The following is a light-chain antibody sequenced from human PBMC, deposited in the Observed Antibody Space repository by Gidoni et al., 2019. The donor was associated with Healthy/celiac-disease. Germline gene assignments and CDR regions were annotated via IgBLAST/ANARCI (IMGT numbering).Light chain of an antibody. CDR3: QQYNNWPLYT. CDR2: GAS. J-gene: IGKJ2*01. Sequence: EIVMTQSPATLSVSPRERATLSCRASHSVSSNLAWDQQKPGQAPRLLIYGASTRATGIPARFSGSGSGTEFSLTINSLQSEDSAVYYCQQYNNWPLYTFGQGTKLEIK. CDR1: HSVSSN. V-gene: IGKV3-15*01.